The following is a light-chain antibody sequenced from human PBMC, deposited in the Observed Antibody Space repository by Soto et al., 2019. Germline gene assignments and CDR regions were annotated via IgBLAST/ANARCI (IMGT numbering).Light chain of an antibody. V-gene: IGLV2-14*01. Sequence: QSALTQPASVSASPGQSVTISCTGSSSDIGGYDYVSWYQQHPGKAPKLMICEVSNRPSGVSNRFSGSKSGNTASLTISGLQAEDEADYYCSSYTSSSTWVFGGGTQLTVL. J-gene: IGLJ3*02. CDR2: EVS. CDR3: SSYTSSSTWV. CDR1: SSDIGGYDY.